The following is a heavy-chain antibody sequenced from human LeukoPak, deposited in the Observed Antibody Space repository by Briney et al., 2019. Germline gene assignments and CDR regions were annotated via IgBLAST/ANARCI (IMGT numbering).Heavy chain of an antibody. Sequence: PGRSLRLSCAASGFTFSSYGMHWVRQAPGKGLEWVAVIWYDGSNKYYADSVKGRFTTSRDNSKNTLYLQMNSLRAEDTAVYYCAKDLTGIAVAGTLDAFDIWGQGTMVTVSS. V-gene: IGHV3-33*06. CDR1: GFTFSSYG. CDR2: IWYDGSNK. J-gene: IGHJ3*02. D-gene: IGHD6-19*01. CDR3: AKDLTGIAVAGTLDAFDI.